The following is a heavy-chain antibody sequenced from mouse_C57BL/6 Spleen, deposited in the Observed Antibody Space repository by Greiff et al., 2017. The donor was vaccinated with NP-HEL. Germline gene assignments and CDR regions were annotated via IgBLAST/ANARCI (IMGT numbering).Heavy chain of an antibody. CDR3: ARFPITTEAMDY. V-gene: IGHV1-82*01. CDR2: IYPGDGDT. Sequence: VQLQQPGPELVKPGASVKISCKASGYAFSSSWMNWVKQRPGKGLEWIGRIYPGDGDTNYNGKFKGKATLTADKSSSTAYMQLSSLTSEDSAVYFCARFPITTEAMDYWGQGTSVAVSS. D-gene: IGHD1-1*01. J-gene: IGHJ4*01. CDR1: GYAFSSSW.